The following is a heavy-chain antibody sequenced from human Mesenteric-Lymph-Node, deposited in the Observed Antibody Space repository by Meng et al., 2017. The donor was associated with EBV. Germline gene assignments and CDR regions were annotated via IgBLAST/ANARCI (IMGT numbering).Heavy chain of an antibody. CDR3: ARCIAAAGTSWLDP. CDR2: LYHSGRT. Sequence: LRLLRTGSGLVRPSPTRSVPCHVYGCAFRCGSYSWDWLRQHPGTGLEWIGYLYHSGRTYYNPSLKNRVTILVEKSKNQLSLKLSSVTAADTAVYYCARCIAAAGTSWLDPWGQGTLVTVSS. D-gene: IGHD6-13*01. J-gene: IGHJ5*02. V-gene: IGHV4-30-2*01. CDR1: GCAFRCGSYS.